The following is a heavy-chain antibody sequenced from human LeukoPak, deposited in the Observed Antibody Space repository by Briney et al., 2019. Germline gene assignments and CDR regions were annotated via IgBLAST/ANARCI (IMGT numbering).Heavy chain of an antibody. Sequence: GGSLRLSCAASGFPFSAYYMSWLRQAPGKGLEWVAVISYDGSNKYYADSVKGRFTISRDNSKNTLYLQMNSLRAEDTAVYYCARGATDYYFDYWGQGTLVTVSS. V-gene: IGHV3-30*03. CDR3: ARGATDYYFDY. CDR1: GFPFSAYY. CDR2: ISYDGSNK. J-gene: IGHJ4*02.